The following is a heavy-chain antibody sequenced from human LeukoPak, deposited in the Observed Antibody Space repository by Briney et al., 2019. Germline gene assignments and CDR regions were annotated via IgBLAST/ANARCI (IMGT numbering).Heavy chain of an antibody. CDR2: IYYSGST. CDR3: ARHCIAVAGTCSDY. Sequence: SETLSLTCTVSGGSISSYYWSWIRQPPGKGLEWIGYIYYSGSTNYNPSLKSRVTISVDTSKNRFSLELSSVTAADTAVYYCARHCIAVAGTCSDYWGQGTLVTVSS. D-gene: IGHD6-19*01. CDR1: GGSISSYY. J-gene: IGHJ4*02. V-gene: IGHV4-59*08.